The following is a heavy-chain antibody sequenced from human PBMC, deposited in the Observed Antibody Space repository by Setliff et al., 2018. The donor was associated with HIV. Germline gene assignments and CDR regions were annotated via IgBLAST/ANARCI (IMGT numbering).Heavy chain of an antibody. CDR2: IYYSGST. CDR3: ARRDGYSYGFYFDY. CDR1: GGSISSSTYY. J-gene: IGHJ4*02. Sequence: ETLSLTCTVSGGSISSSTYYWGWIRQPPGKGLEWIGTIYYSGSTYYNPSLKSRLTISVDTSKNQFSLKLSSVTAADTAVYYCARRDGYSYGFYFDYWGQGTRGTVS. D-gene: IGHD5-18*01. V-gene: IGHV4-39*01.